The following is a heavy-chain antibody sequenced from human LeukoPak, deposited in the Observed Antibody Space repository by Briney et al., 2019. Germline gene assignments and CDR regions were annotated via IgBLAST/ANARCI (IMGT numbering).Heavy chain of an antibody. CDR3: AKVRETGGYWHQAFDY. CDR2: ISGSGGST. CDR1: GFTFSSYA. V-gene: IGHV3-23*01. J-gene: IGHJ4*02. D-gene: IGHD2-21*01. Sequence: GGSLRLSCAASGFTFSSYAMSWVRQAPGKGLEWVSAISGSGGSTYYADSVKGRFTISRDNSKNTLCLQLNSLRAEDTAVYYCAKVRETGGYWHQAFDYWGQGTLVTVSS.